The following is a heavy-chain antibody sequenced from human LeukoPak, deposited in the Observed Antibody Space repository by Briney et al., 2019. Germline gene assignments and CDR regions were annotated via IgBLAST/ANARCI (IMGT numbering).Heavy chain of an antibody. Sequence: PSETLSLTCTVSGVPITSTSYYWGWIRQPPGKGLEWIGTIYYTGTTCYNPSLKSRLAMSVDTSKNQFSLKLSSVTAADTAVYYCARGNYYGSGTLGAFDIWGQGTMVTVSS. CDR1: GVPITSTSYY. CDR2: IYYTGTT. CDR3: ARGNYYGSGTLGAFDI. V-gene: IGHV4-39*01. D-gene: IGHD3-10*01. J-gene: IGHJ3*02.